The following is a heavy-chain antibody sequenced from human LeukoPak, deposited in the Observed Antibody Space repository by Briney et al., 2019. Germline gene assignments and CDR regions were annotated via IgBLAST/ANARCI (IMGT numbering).Heavy chain of an antibody. D-gene: IGHD3-9*01. CDR2: ISYDGSNK. CDR3: ARNMGYDILTGCDY. Sequence: GGSLRLSCAASGFTFSSYAMHWVRQAPGKGLEWVALISYDGSNKYYADSGKGRFTISRDDSKNTLYLQMDSLRAEGTAVYYCARNMGYDILTGCDYWGQGTLVTVSS. V-gene: IGHV3-30*04. CDR1: GFTFSSYA. J-gene: IGHJ4*02.